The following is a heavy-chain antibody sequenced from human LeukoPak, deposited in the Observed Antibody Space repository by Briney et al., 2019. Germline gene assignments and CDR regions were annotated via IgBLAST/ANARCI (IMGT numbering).Heavy chain of an antibody. CDR2: INSGGSST. J-gene: IGHJ4*02. D-gene: IGHD3-10*01. Sequence: AGGALRLSCAASGFTLSNYWRHWVRQAPGKGLVWVAHINSGGSSTNYPAPVKGRFTISRDNAKNTLYLQMNSLRAEDTAVYFCAGGSYYGSGSYYVLSDFWGQGTLVTVSS. V-gene: IGHV3-74*01. CDR3: AGGSYYGSGSYYVLSDF. CDR1: GFTLSNYW.